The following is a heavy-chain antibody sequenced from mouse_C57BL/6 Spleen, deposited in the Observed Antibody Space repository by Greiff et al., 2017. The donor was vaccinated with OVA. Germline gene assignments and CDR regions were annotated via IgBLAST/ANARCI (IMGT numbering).Heavy chain of an antibody. CDR3: ARSVYGNYRYFDV. CDR1: GYTFTSYW. Sequence: QVQLQQPGAELVRPGSSVKLSCKASGYTFTSYWMHWVKQRPIQGLEWIGNIDPSDSETHYNQKFKDKATLTVDKSSSTAYMQLSSLTSEDSAVYYSARSVYGNYRYFDVWGTGTTVTVSS. D-gene: IGHD2-1*01. V-gene: IGHV1-52*01. J-gene: IGHJ1*03. CDR2: IDPSDSET.